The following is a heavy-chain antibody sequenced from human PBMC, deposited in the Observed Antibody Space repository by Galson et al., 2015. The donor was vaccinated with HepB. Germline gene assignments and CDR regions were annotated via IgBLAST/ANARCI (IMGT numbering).Heavy chain of an antibody. Sequence: SLRLSCAASGFRFSSYGMHWVRQAPGKGLEWVALISYDGSQTYYADSVKGRFTISRDNSKNTFDLQMNSLRLDDTAVYYCAKADSTSSTYYLYGLDVWGQGTTVTVSS. CDR3: AKADSTSSTYYLYGLDV. CDR1: GFRFSSYG. V-gene: IGHV3-30*18. CDR2: ISYDGSQT. J-gene: IGHJ6*02. D-gene: IGHD2-2*01.